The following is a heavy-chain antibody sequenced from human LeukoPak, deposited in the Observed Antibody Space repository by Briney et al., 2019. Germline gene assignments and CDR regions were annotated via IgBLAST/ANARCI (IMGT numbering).Heavy chain of an antibody. D-gene: IGHD3-10*01. Sequence: PGGSLRLSCAASGFTFSSYEMNWVRQGPGKGLEWVSYISSSGNTIYYADSVKGRFTISRDNAKNSLYLQMNSLRAEDTAVYYCARWGKVRGVNYWGQGTLVTVSS. CDR2: ISSSGNTI. J-gene: IGHJ4*02. V-gene: IGHV3-48*03. CDR3: ARWGKVRGVNY. CDR1: GFTFSSYE.